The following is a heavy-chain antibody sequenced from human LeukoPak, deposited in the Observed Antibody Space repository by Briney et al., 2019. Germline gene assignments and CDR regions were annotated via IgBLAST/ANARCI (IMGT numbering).Heavy chain of an antibody. CDR2: IYPGDSDT. V-gene: IGHV5-51*01. Sequence: GESLEISCTASGYTFTSHWIAWVRQLPGKGLELMGVIYPGDSDTRYSPSFQGQVTISVDKSITTANLQWRSLKASDTAMYFRVRLKLTLDYWGQGSLVTVSS. CDR3: VRLKLTLDY. CDR1: GYTFTSHW. J-gene: IGHJ4*02. D-gene: IGHD4-23*01.